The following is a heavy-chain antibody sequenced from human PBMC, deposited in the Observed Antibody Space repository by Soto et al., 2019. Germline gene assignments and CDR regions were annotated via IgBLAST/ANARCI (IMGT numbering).Heavy chain of an antibody. Sequence: GGSLRLSCAASGFTFSSYAMHWVRQAPDKRLEYVAVISYDGSNKYYADTVKGRFTISRDNSKNTLYLQMNSLRAEDSAVYYCARPLWRNDYNWGYFDLWGRGTLVTVSS. CDR2: ISYDGSNK. V-gene: IGHV3-30-3*01. CDR1: GFTFSSYA. CDR3: ARPLWRNDYNWGYFDL. D-gene: IGHD4-4*01. J-gene: IGHJ2*01.